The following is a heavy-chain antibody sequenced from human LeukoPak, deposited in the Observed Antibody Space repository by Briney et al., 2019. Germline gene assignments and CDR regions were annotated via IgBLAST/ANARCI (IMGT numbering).Heavy chain of an antibody. V-gene: IGHV1-2*02. D-gene: IGHD1-20*01. Sequence: ASVTVSCKASGYTFTDYYMHWVRQAPGQGLEWMRWINPYSGDTNFAQKFQGRVTMTGDTSISTAYMELSSLRSDDTAMYYCARRNWSGPQPLFDYWGQGTLVTVSS. CDR2: INPYSGDT. CDR1: GYTFTDYY. CDR3: ARRNWSGPQPLFDY. J-gene: IGHJ4*02.